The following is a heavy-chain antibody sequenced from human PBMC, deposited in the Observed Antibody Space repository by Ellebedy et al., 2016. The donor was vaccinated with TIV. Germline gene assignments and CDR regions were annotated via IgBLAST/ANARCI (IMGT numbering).Heavy chain of an antibody. CDR2: IYSGGNS. Sequence: GESLKISCAASGFTVSSNYMTWVRQAPGKGLEWVSVIYSGGNSYYADSVEGRFTISRDSSKNTLYLQMNNVRAEDTAVYYCATRHFGGYDVWGRGTMVTVSS. CDR3: ATRHFGGYDV. CDR1: GFTVSSNY. J-gene: IGHJ3*01. D-gene: IGHD3-22*01. V-gene: IGHV3-53*01.